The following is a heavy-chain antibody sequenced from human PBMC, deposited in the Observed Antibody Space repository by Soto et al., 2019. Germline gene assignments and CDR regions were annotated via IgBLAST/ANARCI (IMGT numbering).Heavy chain of an antibody. CDR3: ARPGIAAAGRSFDY. D-gene: IGHD6-13*01. CDR1: GFTFSSYA. Sequence: GGSLRLSCAASGFTFSSYAMHWVRQAPGKGLEWVAVISYDGSNKYYADSVKGRFTISRDNSKNTLYLQMNSLRAEDTAVYYCARPGIAAAGRSFDYWGQGTLVTVSS. J-gene: IGHJ4*02. V-gene: IGHV3-30-3*01. CDR2: ISYDGSNK.